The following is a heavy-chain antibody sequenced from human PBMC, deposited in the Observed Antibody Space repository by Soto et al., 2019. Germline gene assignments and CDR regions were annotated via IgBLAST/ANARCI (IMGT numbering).Heavy chain of an antibody. D-gene: IGHD5-12*01. Sequence: QVQLVQSGGEVKKPGASVTVSCKASGYTFINYHITWVRQAPGHGLEWMAWINTYNGMTDYAQKFRGRVTMTRDTSTSTAYMELRNLGSEDTAVYFCAKSPRGEMATDWGQGTLVTVSS. CDR3: AKSPRGEMATD. J-gene: IGHJ4*02. CDR1: GYTFINYH. V-gene: IGHV1-18*01. CDR2: INTYNGMT.